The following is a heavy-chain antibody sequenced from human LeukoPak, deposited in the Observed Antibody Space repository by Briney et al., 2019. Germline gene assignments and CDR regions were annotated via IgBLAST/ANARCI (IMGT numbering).Heavy chain of an antibody. V-gene: IGHV5-51*01. CDR3: ARTVSPAVTFFDH. CDR2: TYPDDSDT. J-gene: IGHJ4*02. D-gene: IGHD4-17*01. CDR1: GYSFTSYW. Sequence: ESLKISFKASGYSFTSYWIGWVRQRPGKGLEWMWITYPDDSDTRYSPSFQSQVTISADKSITTAYLQWSSLKASDTAIYYCARTVSPAVTFFDHWGQGTLVTVSS.